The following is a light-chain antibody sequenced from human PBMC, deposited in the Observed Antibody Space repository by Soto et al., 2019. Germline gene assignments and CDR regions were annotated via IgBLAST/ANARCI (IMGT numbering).Light chain of an antibody. CDR2: GAS. Sequence: EIVLTQSPGTLSLSPGERATLSCRASQSVSSSYLAWYQQKPGQAPRLLIYGASGRATGIPDRFSGSGSGTDSTLTISRLEPEDFAVYYCQQYGSSHTFGQVAKLELK. J-gene: IGKJ2*01. CDR1: QSVSSSY. CDR3: QQYGSSHT. V-gene: IGKV3-20*01.